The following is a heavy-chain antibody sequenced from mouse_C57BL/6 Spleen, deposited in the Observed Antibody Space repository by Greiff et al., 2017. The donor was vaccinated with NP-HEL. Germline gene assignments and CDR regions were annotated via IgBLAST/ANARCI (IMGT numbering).Heavy chain of an antibody. CDR3: ARLNGNYPWFAY. CDR1: GYTFTSYW. V-gene: IGHV1-52*01. CDR2: IDPSDSET. J-gene: IGHJ3*01. Sequence: QVQLQQSGAELVRPGSSVKLSCKASGYTFTSYWMHWVKQRPIQGLEWIGNIDPSDSETHYNQKFKDKATLTVDKSSSTAYMQLSSLTSEDSAVYYCARLNGNYPWFAYWGQGTLVTVSA. D-gene: IGHD2-1*01.